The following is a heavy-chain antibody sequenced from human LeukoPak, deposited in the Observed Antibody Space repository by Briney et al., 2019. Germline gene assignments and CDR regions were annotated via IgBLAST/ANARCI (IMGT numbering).Heavy chain of an antibody. CDR2: IYYSGST. V-gene: IGHV4-39*07. D-gene: IGHD6-13*01. J-gene: IGHJ4*02. CDR3: ARSGYSSSWQIFDY. CDR1: GGSISSSSYY. Sequence: SETLSLTCTVSGGSISSSSYYWGWIRQPPGKGLEWIGSIYYSGSTYYNPSLKSRVTISVDTSKNQFSLKLSSVTAADTAVYYCARSGYSSSWQIFDYWGQGTLVTVSS.